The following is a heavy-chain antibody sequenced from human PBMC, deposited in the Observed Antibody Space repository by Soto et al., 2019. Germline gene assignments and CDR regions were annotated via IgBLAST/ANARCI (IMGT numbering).Heavy chain of an antibody. CDR2: ISSSGSTI. V-gene: IGHV3-48*03. J-gene: IGHJ6*02. D-gene: IGHD6-13*01. CDR1: GFTFSSYE. CDR3: ARDQEAGSFFPYYYGMDV. Sequence: GGSLRISCATPGFTFSSYEMNWVRQAPGKGLEWVSYISSSGSTIYYADSVKGRFTISRDNAKNSLYLQMDSLRAEDTAVYYCARDQEAGSFFPYYYGMDVWGQGTTVTVSS.